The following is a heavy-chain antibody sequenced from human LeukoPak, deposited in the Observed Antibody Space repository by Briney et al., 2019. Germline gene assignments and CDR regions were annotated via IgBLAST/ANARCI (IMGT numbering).Heavy chain of an antibody. V-gene: IGHV3-23*01. CDR3: ARVVGYFDY. Sequence: GGSLRPSCAASGFTFSTYAMTWVRQAPGKGLEWVSSVSGGGGGTYYADSVKGRFTISRDNSRNTLYLQMNSLRAEDTAVYYCARVVGYFDYWGQGTLSPSPQ. J-gene: IGHJ4*02. CDR2: VSGGGGGT. CDR1: GFTFSTYA.